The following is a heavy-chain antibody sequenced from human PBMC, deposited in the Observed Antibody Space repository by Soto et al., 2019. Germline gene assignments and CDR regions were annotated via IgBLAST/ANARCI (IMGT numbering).Heavy chain of an antibody. Sequence: EVQLLESGGGLVQPGGSLRLSCAVSGFTFSSNAMSWVRQAPGRGLEWVSAISGTAGRAYYAGSVKGRFSISRDNSENTLFLQMNSLTAEDTAVYYCAKGVPLYDATGFYALDYWGQGTLVTVSS. CDR3: AKGVPLYDATGFYALDY. D-gene: IGHD3-9*01. CDR1: GFTFSSNA. V-gene: IGHV3-23*01. CDR2: ISGTAGRA. J-gene: IGHJ4*02.